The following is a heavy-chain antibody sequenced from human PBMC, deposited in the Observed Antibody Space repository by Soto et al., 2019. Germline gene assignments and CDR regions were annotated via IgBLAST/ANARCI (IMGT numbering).Heavy chain of an antibody. V-gene: IGHV3-9*01. J-gene: IGHJ4*02. Sequence: EVQLVESGGGLVQPGRSLRLSCAASGFTFDDYAMHWVRQAPGKGLEWVSGISWNSGSIGYADSVKGRFTISRDNAKNSLYLQMTSLRAEDTALYYCAKDLTRGLHHGCVGYWGQGTLVTVSS. CDR1: GFTFDDYA. CDR3: AKDLTRGLHHGCVGY. D-gene: IGHD5-12*01. CDR2: ISWNSGSI.